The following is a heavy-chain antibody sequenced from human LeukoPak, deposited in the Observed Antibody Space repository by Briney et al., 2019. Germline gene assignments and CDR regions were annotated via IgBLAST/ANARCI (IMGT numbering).Heavy chain of an antibody. Sequence: PSETLSLTCAVYGGSFSGYYWSWIRQPPGKGLEWIGYIYYSGSTYYNPSLKSRVTISVDTSKNQFSPKLSSVTAADTAVYYCARTLDLVNWFDPWGQGTLVTVSS. CDR3: ARTLDLVNWFDP. CDR1: GGSFSGYY. D-gene: IGHD2-2*01. V-gene: IGHV4-30-4*08. CDR2: IYYSGST. J-gene: IGHJ5*02.